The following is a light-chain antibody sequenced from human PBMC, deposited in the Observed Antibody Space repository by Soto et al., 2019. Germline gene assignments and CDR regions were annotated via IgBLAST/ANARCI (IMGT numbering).Light chain of an antibody. V-gene: IGLV2-8*01. CDR1: SSDVGGYNY. Sequence: QSALSQPPSASGSPGQSVTISCTGTSSDVGGYNYVSWYQQHPGKAPKLMIYDVTQRPSGVPDRFSGSKSANTASLTVSGLQAEDEDDYYCSSYAGSSNLVFGGGTKLTVL. CDR2: DVT. J-gene: IGLJ2*01. CDR3: SSYAGSSNLV.